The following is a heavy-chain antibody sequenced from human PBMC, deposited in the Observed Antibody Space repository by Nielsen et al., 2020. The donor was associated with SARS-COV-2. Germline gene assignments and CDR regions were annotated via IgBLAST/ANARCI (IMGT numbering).Heavy chain of an antibody. CDR2: ISGSGGST. D-gene: IGHD3-3*01. J-gene: IGHJ4*02. V-gene: IGHV3-23*01. CDR3: AKHDYDFWSGYHPFDY. CDR1: GFTFSSYA. Sequence: GESLKISCAASGFTFSSYAMHWVRQAPGKGLEWVSAISGSGGSTYYADSVKGRFTISRDNSKNTLYLQMNSLRAEDTAVYYCAKHDYDFWSGYHPFDYWGQGTLVTVSS.